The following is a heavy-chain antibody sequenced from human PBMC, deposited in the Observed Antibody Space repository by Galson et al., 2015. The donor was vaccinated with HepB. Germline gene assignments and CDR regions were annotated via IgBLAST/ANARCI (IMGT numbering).Heavy chain of an antibody. D-gene: IGHD2-15*01. CDR3: ARGYCSGGSCPDRFDP. CDR1: GYSFTNYW. J-gene: IGHJ5*02. Sequence: QSGAEVKKSGESLKISCKGSGYSFTNYWIGWVRQMPGKGLEWMGIIYPDDSDIRYSPSFEGQVTISADKSISTAYLQWSSLKASDTAIYYCARGYCSGGSCPDRFDPWGQGTLVTVSS. V-gene: IGHV5-51*01. CDR2: IYPDDSDI.